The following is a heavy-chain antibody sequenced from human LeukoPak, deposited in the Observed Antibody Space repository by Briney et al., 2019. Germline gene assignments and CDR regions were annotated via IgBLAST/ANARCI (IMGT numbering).Heavy chain of an antibody. Sequence: GGSLRLSCAASGFTFSSYSMNWVRQAPGKGLEWVSSISSSSSYIYYADSVKGRFTISRDNAKNSLYLQMNSLRAEDTAVYYCARDGDSSGYYWRADYYYGTDVWGQGTTVTVSS. D-gene: IGHD3-22*01. J-gene: IGHJ6*02. CDR1: GFTFSSYS. CDR2: ISSSSSYI. CDR3: ARDGDSSGYYWRADYYYGTDV. V-gene: IGHV3-21*01.